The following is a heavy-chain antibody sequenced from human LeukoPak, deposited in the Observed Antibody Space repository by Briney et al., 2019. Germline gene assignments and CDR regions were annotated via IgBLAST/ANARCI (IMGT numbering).Heavy chain of an antibody. CDR3: AREGDYYGSGTLNWFDP. Sequence: PSETLPLTCAAYGGSFSGYYWSWIRQPPAKGREWIGEINHSGSTNYNPSLKSRVTISVDTSKNQFSLKLSSVTAADTAVYYCAREGDYYGSGTLNWFDPWGQGTLVTVSS. V-gene: IGHV4-34*01. J-gene: IGHJ5*02. CDR2: INHSGST. CDR1: GGSFSGYY. D-gene: IGHD3-10*01.